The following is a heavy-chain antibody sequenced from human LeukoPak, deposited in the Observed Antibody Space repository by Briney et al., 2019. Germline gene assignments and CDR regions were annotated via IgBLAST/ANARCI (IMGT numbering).Heavy chain of an antibody. CDR1: GGSISSGDYY. CDR3: TRDRASSHYDSSGYYYNWFDP. CDR2: ISYSGSA. V-gene: IGHV4-31*03. D-gene: IGHD3-22*01. J-gene: IGHJ5*02. Sequence: SETLSLTCTGSGGSISSGDYYWSWIRQHPGKGLEWIGYISYSGSAYYNPSLKSRLSISVDTSKNQFSLKLSSVTASDTAVYYCTRDRASSHYDSSGYYYNWFDPWGQGTLVTVSS.